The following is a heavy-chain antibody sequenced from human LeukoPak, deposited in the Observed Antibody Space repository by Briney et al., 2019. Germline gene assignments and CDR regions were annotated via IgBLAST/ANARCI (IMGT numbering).Heavy chain of an antibody. J-gene: IGHJ4*02. CDR1: GFTFSTFW. V-gene: IGHV3-74*01. Sequence: PGGSLRLSCAASGFTFSTFWMHWVRQAPGKGLVWVSRINPDGSGTDYADSVKGRFTISRDNSKNTLYLQMNSLRVEDTAVHYCVRVRGSYPNNNFDYWGQGTLVTVSS. CDR2: INPDGSGT. CDR3: VRVRGSYPNNNFDY. D-gene: IGHD1-26*01.